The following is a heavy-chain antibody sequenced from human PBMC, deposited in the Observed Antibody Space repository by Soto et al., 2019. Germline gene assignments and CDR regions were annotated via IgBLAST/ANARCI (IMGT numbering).Heavy chain of an antibody. CDR3: ARGYMTYCDFWSGYYDNWFDP. D-gene: IGHD3-3*01. V-gene: IGHV1-8*01. CDR1: GYTLTSYD. J-gene: IGHJ5*02. CDR2: MNPNSGNT. Sequence: ASVKVSCKASGYTLTSYDINWVRQATGQGLEWMGWMNPNSGNTGYAQKFQGRVTMTRNTSISTAYMELSSLRSEDTAVYYCARGYMTYCDFWSGYYDNWFDPWGQGTLVTVSS.